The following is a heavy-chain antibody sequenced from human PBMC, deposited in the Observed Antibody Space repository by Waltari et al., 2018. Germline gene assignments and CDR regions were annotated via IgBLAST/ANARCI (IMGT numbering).Heavy chain of an antibody. Sequence: QVQLVQSGAEVKKPGASVKVSCKASGYPFTGYTIHWVRQAPGQGLEWKGWINADNGNTKYSQKFQGRVTITRDTSANTADMELSSLRSEDTAVYYCARAYCINGVCYSGYYFDYWGQGTLVTVSS. CDR2: INADNGNT. D-gene: IGHD2-8*01. CDR3: ARAYCINGVCYSGYYFDY. V-gene: IGHV1-3*01. CDR1: GYPFTGYT. J-gene: IGHJ4*02.